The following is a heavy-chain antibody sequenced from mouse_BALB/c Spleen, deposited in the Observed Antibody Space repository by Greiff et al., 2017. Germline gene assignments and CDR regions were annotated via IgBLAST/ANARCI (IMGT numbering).Heavy chain of an antibody. CDR1: GFTFSSYA. J-gene: IGHJ4*01. Sequence: EGKLVESGGGLVKPGGSLKLSCAASGFTFSSYAMSWVRQSPEKRLEWVAEISSGGSYTYYPDTVTGRFTISRDNAKNTLYLEMSSLRSEDTAMYYCARDSGYYPYAMDYWGQGTSVTVSS. D-gene: IGHD2-3*01. V-gene: IGHV5-9-4*01. CDR2: ISSGGSYT. CDR3: ARDSGYYPYAMDY.